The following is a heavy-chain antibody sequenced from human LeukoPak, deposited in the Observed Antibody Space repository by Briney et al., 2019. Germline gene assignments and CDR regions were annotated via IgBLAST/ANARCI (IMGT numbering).Heavy chain of an antibody. V-gene: IGHV1-69*04. Sequence: SVKVSCKASGGTFSSYAISWVRQAPGQGLEWMGRIIPILGIANYAQKFQGRVTITADKSTNTAYMELSSLRSEDTAVYYCARVRSSSGWYEDYWGQGTLVTVSS. CDR2: IIPILGIA. CDR3: ARVRSSSGWYEDY. CDR1: GGTFSSYA. D-gene: IGHD6-19*01. J-gene: IGHJ4*02.